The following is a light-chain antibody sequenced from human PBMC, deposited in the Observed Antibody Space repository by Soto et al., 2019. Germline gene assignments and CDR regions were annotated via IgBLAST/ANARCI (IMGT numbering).Light chain of an antibody. CDR2: KAS. J-gene: IGKJ1*01. Sequence: EIQSTQSPSTLSASVGDRFTITCLASQTMDSWLAWYQQRPGKHPNLLIYKASTLKSGVPSRFSGSGSGTEFTLTISSLQPDDFATYYCQPYNSYSEAVGPGTKVEIK. CDR1: QTMDSW. CDR3: QPYNSYSEA. V-gene: IGKV1-5*03.